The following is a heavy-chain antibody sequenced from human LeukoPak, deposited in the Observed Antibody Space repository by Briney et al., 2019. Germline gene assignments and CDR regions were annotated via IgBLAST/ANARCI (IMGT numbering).Heavy chain of an antibody. Sequence: SETLSLTCTVSGGAVSSGSYYWSWIRQPPGKGLEWVGYIYYSGTTNYNPSLKSRVTISVDTSKNQYSLKLSSVTAADTAVYFCVRARYGEDAFDIWGQGAMVAVSS. J-gene: IGHJ3*02. CDR2: IYYSGTT. CDR3: VRARYGEDAFDI. CDR1: GGAVSSGSYY. V-gene: IGHV4-61*01. D-gene: IGHD4-17*01.